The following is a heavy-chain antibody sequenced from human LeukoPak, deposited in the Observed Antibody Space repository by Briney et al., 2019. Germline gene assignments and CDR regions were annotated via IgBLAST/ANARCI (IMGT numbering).Heavy chain of an antibody. Sequence: PGGSLRLSCAASGFTFGSCAMNWVRQAPGKGLEWLSYINGSGANKYYADSVEGRFTISRDNSQNTLYLQMNSLRAEDTAVYYCAKDVRGYNRPFDYWGQGTLVTVSS. J-gene: IGHJ4*02. CDR3: AKDVRGYNRPFDY. CDR2: INGSGANK. CDR1: GFTFGSCA. D-gene: IGHD3-10*02. V-gene: IGHV3-23*01.